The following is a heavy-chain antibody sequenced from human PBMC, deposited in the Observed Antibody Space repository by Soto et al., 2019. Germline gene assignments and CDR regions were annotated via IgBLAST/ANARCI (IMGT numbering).Heavy chain of an antibody. CDR2: ISSSSSYI. Sequence: EVQLVESGGGLVKPGGSLRLSCAASGFTFSSYSMNWVRQAPGKGLEWVSSISSSSSYIYYADSVKGRFTISRDNAKNSLYLQMNSLRAEDTAVYYCARDGTRKYSSSPFYYYGMDVWGQGTTVTVSS. V-gene: IGHV3-21*01. CDR3: ARDGTRKYSSSPFYYYGMDV. D-gene: IGHD6-13*01. J-gene: IGHJ6*02. CDR1: GFTFSSYS.